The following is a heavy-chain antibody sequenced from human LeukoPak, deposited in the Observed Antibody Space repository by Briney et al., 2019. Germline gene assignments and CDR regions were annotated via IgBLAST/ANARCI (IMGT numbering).Heavy chain of an antibody. CDR1: GGSITSSSYY. Sequence: SETLSLTCTVSGGSITSSSYYCGWIRQPPGKGLEWIGSIYYSGSTYYNPSLKSRVTISVDTSKNQFSLKLSSVTAADTAVYYCASALYSYGSFDYWGQGTLVTVSS. CDR2: IYYSGST. D-gene: IGHD5-18*01. J-gene: IGHJ4*02. V-gene: IGHV4-39*07. CDR3: ASALYSYGSFDY.